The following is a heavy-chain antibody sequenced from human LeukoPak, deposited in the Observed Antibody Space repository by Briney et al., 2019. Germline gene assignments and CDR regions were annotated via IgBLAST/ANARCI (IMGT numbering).Heavy chain of an antibody. V-gene: IGHV1-2*02. Sequence: ASVKVSCKASGCTFTGYYMHWVRQAPGQGLEWMGWIYPNSGGTNYAQKFQGRVTVTRDTSISTAYMELSRLRSDDTAVYYCAREAYDSGSFRTDYYYMDVWGKGTTVTISS. CDR2: IYPNSGGT. J-gene: IGHJ6*03. CDR1: GCTFTGYY. D-gene: IGHD3-10*01. CDR3: AREAYDSGSFRTDYYYMDV.